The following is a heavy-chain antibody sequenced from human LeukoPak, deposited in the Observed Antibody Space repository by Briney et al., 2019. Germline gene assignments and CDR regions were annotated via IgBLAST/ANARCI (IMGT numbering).Heavy chain of an antibody. Sequence: PGGSLRLSCAASGFTFSSYEMNWVRQAPGKGLEWVSYLRSSGSTKYYADSVKGRFTIYRDNAKHSLYLQMNSLRGEDTAVYYCARGQVVAAAGYFDYWGQRTLFTVSS. D-gene: IGHD6-13*01. CDR3: ARGQVVAAAGYFDY. CDR2: LRSSGSTK. J-gene: IGHJ4*02. V-gene: IGHV3-48*03. CDR1: GFTFSSYE.